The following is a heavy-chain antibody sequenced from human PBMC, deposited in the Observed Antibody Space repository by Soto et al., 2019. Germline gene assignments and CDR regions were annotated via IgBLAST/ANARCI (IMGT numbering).Heavy chain of an antibody. V-gene: IGHV3-66*01. CDR1: GFTVSSNY. D-gene: IGHD4-17*01. J-gene: IGHJ3*02. CDR2: IYSGGST. CDR3: ARAGVTTGPDAFDI. Sequence: GGSLRLSCAASGFTVSSNYMSWVRQAPGKGLEWVSVIYSGGSTYYADSVKGRFTISRDNSKNTLYLQMNSLRAEDTAVYYCARAGVTTGPDAFDIWGQGTMVTVSS.